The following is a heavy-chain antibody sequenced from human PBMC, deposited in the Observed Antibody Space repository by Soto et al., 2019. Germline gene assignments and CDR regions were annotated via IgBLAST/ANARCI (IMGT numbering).Heavy chain of an antibody. V-gene: IGHV2-5*02. J-gene: IGHJ4*02. Sequence: QITLKESGPTLVKPTQTLTLTCTFSGFSLSTTRVGVGWIRQPPGEALEWLALLYWDDEKLYSPSLKRRLTITKDTSKNQVVLTLTNMDPVDTATYDCAHSKTSGMRYYFDYWGQGTLVTVSS. CDR3: AHSKTSGMRYYFDY. CDR2: LYWDDEK. CDR1: GFSLSTTRVG.